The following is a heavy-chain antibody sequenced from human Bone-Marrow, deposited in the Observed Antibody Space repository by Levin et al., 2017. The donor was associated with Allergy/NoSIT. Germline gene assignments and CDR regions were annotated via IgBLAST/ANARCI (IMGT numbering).Heavy chain of an antibody. D-gene: IGHD3-3*01. V-gene: IGHV3-23*01. CDR2: SGGGGVT. CDR3: ARFSLSGWYLDF. CDR1: GFTFIMHG. Sequence: PGGSLRLSCVASGFTFIMHGMSWVRQAPGKGLEWVSLSGGGGVTYYPDSMKGRFTVSRDNAKNALYLETNNVRAEDTAVFYCARFSLSGWYLDFWGRGTLVAVSS. J-gene: IGHJ2*01.